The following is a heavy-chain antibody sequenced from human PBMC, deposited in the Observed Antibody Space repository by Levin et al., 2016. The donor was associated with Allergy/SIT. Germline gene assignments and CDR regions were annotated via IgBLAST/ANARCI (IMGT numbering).Heavy chain of an antibody. D-gene: IGHD6-13*01. CDR1: GYTFTGYY. V-gene: IGHV1-2*02. Sequence: ASVKVSCKASGYTFTGYYMHWVRQAPGQGLEWMGWINPNSGGTNYAQKFQGRVTMTRDTSISTAYMELSRLRSDDTAVYYCARGGSSSWYAGPFDYWGQGTLVTVSS. CDR2: INPNSGGT. CDR3: ARGGSSSWYAGPFDY. J-gene: IGHJ4*02.